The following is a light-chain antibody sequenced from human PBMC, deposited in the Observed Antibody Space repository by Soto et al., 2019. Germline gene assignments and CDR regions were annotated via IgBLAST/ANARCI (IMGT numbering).Light chain of an antibody. Sequence: DIVLTQSPGTLSLSPGERATLSCRASQTVRDGYLAWYQQKPGQAPRLFIYGASARATGIPDRFSGSGSGTDFTLTISGLEPEDFAVYYCQQYGVSMFTFGLWAKLEIK. CDR3: QQYGVSMFT. J-gene: IGKJ2*01. CDR2: GAS. V-gene: IGKV3-20*01. CDR1: QTVRDGY.